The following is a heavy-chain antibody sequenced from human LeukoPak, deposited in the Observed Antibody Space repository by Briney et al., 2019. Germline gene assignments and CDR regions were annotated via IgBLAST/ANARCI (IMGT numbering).Heavy chain of an antibody. Sequence: PGGSLRLSCAASGFAFSSCAMNWVRQAPGKGLEWVSSISGSDGYTFYAVSVKGRVTISRDNSKNTLYLQMNNLGAEDTALYCCAKGLIEYRYGNFDYWGQGTLVTVSS. D-gene: IGHD5-18*01. CDR3: AKGLIEYRYGNFDY. J-gene: IGHJ4*02. CDR2: ISGSDGYT. V-gene: IGHV3-23*01. CDR1: GFAFSSCA.